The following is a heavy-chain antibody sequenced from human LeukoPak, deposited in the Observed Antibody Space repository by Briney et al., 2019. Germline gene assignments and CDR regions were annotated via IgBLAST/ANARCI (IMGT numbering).Heavy chain of an antibody. D-gene: IGHD5-18*01. V-gene: IGHV1-2*02. Sequence: ASVKVSCKASGYTFTGYYMHWVRQAPGQGLEWMGWINPNSGGTNYAQKFQGRVTMTRDTSISTAYMELSRLRSDDTAVYYCARDLSYGEDYYYYMDVWGKGTTVTVSS. CDR3: ARDLSYGEDYYYYMDV. CDR1: GYTFTGYY. J-gene: IGHJ6*03. CDR2: INPNSGGT.